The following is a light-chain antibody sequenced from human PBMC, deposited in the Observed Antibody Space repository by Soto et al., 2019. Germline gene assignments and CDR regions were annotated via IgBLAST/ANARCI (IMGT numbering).Light chain of an antibody. Sequence: EIVLTQSPGTLSLSPGERATLSCRASQSVSSIYLAWSQQKPGQAPRLLIYGASSRATGIPDRFSGSGSGTDFTLTISRLEPEDFAVYYCQHYGSSLYTFGQGTKLEIK. CDR2: GAS. J-gene: IGKJ2*01. CDR1: QSVSSIY. CDR3: QHYGSSLYT. V-gene: IGKV3-20*01.